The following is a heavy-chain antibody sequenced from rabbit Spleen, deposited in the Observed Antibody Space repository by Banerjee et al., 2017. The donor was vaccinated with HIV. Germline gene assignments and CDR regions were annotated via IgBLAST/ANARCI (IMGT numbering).Heavy chain of an antibody. CDR3: ARDSGTSFSSYGMDL. Sequence: ELVESGGGLVQPGGSLKLSCKASVFTISSYSMSWVRQAPGKGLEWIACIGAGISYTIYYATWAKGRFTISKTSSTTVTLQMTSLTAADTATYFCARDSGTSFSSYGMDLWGPGTLVTVS. V-gene: IGHV1S45*01. CDR1: VFTISSYS. J-gene: IGHJ6*01. CDR2: IGAGISYTI. D-gene: IGHD8-1*01.